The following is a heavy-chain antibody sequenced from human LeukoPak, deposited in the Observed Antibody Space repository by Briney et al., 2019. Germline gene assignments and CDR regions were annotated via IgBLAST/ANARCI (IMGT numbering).Heavy chain of an antibody. J-gene: IGHJ4*02. V-gene: IGHV4-4*07. D-gene: IGHD1-26*01. CDR3: ARENSGSYREFDY. Sequence: SETLSLTCTVSDGSISSYYWSWIRQPAGKGLEWIGRIYTSGSTNYNASLKSRVSMSVDTSKNQFSLKLSSVTAADTAVFYCARENSGSYREFDYWGQGTLVTVSS. CDR2: IYTSGST. CDR1: DGSISSYY.